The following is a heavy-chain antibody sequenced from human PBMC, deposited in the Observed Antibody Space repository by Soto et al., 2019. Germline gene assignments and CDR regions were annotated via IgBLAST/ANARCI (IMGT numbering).Heavy chain of an antibody. D-gene: IGHD5-12*01. CDR1: GFTFSSYG. J-gene: IGHJ4*02. CDR3: AKDPLGGYAKEYYFDY. Sequence: GGSLRLSCAASGFTFSSYGMHWVRQAPGKGLEWVAVISYDGSNKYYADSVKGRFTISRDNSKNTLYLQMNSLRAEDTAVYYCAKDPLGGYAKEYYFDYWGQGTLVTVSS. CDR2: ISYDGSNK. V-gene: IGHV3-30*18.